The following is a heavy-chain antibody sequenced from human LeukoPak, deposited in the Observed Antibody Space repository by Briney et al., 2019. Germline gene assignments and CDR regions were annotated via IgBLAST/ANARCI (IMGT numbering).Heavy chain of an antibody. J-gene: IGHJ4*02. Sequence: SETLSLTCAVYGGSFSGYYWSWIRQPPGKGLEWIGEINHSGSTNYNPSLKSRVTISVDTSKNQFSLKLSSVTAADTAVYYCARQPPRPWLLFSGRSHFDYWGQGTLVTVSS. CDR2: INHSGST. CDR1: GGSFSGYY. V-gene: IGHV4-34*01. D-gene: IGHD3-3*01. CDR3: ARQPPRPWLLFSGRSHFDY.